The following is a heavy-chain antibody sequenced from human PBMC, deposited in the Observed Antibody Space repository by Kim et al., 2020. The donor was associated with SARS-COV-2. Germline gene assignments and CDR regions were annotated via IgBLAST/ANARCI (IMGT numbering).Heavy chain of an antibody. D-gene: IGHD3-16*01. CDR1: GASISSDNW. Sequence: SETLSLTCAVFGASISSDNWWYWVRQPPGKGLEWIGEIYHTGTTNYNPSLKSRVTISVDESKNQFSLKLSSVTAADTAVYYCAGGIAYWGQGTLVTVSS. J-gene: IGHJ4*02. V-gene: IGHV4-4*02. CDR2: IYHTGTT. CDR3: AGGIAY.